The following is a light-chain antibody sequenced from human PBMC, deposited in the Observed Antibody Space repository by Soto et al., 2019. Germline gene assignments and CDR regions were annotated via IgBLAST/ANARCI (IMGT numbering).Light chain of an antibody. Sequence: DIQMTQSPSFVSASVGDRVTISCRASQGITSWLARYQQKPGKAPKLLIYAASTLQGGVPSRFSGSGSGTEFTLTISSLQPEDFATYYCQQATSFPRTFGQGTKVEIK. CDR3: QQATSFPRT. CDR1: QGITSW. J-gene: IGKJ1*01. CDR2: AAS. V-gene: IGKV1-12*01.